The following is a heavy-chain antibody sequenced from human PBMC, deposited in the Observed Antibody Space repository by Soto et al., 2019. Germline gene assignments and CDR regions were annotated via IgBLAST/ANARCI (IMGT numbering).Heavy chain of an antibody. Sequence: ASVKVSCKASGYTFTGYYMHWVRQAPGQGLEWMGWINPNSGGTNYAQKFQGWVTMTRDTSISTAYMELGRLRSDDTAVYYCARADEQLGDNPGFYYGMDVWGQGTTVTVSS. CDR1: GYTFTGYY. J-gene: IGHJ6*02. V-gene: IGHV1-2*04. D-gene: IGHD6-6*01. CDR3: ARADEQLGDNPGFYYGMDV. CDR2: INPNSGGT.